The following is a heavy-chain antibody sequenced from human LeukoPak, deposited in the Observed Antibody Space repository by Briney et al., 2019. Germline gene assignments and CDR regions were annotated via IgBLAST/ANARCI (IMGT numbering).Heavy chain of an antibody. D-gene: IGHD3-22*01. V-gene: IGHV1-2*02. CDR2: INPNSGGT. J-gene: IGHJ4*02. CDR1: GYTFTGYY. Sequence: GASVKVSCKASGYTFTGYYMHWVRQAPGQGLEWMGWINPNSGGTNYAQRFQGRVTMTRDTSISTAYMELSRLRSDDTAVYYCARAEDSSGYYLASQYYFDYWGQGTLVTVSS. CDR3: ARAEDSSGYYLASQYYFDY.